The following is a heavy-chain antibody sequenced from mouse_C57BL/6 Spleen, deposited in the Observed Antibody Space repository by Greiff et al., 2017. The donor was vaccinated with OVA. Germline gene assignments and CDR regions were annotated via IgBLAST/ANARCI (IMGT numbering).Heavy chain of an antibody. CDR3: ARRGYYYGSYFDY. D-gene: IGHD1-1*01. J-gene: IGHJ2*01. Sequence: EVQGVESGGGLVQPGGSLKLSCAASGFTFSDYYMYWVRQTPEKRLEWVAYISNGGGSTYYPDTVKGRFTISRDNAKNTLYLQMSRLKAEDTAMYYCARRGYYYGSYFDYWGQGTTLTVSS. CDR2: ISNGGGST. CDR1: GFTFSDYY. V-gene: IGHV5-12*01.